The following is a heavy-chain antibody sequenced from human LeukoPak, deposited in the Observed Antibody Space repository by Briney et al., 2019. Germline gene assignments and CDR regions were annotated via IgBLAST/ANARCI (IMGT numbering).Heavy chain of an antibody. CDR1: GFTFSDYY. J-gene: IGHJ5*02. V-gene: IGHV3-11*01. CDR3: ARDYNDILTGYYKRGVNWFDP. D-gene: IGHD3-9*01. CDR2: ISSSGSTI. Sequence: GGSLRLSCAASGFTFSDYYMSWIRQAPGKGLEWVSYISSSGSTIYYADSVKGRFTISRDNAKNSLYLQMNSLRAEDTAVYYYARDYNDILTGYYKRGVNWFDPWGQGTLVTVSS.